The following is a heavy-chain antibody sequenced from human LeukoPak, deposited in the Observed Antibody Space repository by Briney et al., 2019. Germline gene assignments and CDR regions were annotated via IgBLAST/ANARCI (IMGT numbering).Heavy chain of an antibody. CDR3: ARRGGLWFGELFGTSWFDP. D-gene: IGHD3-10*01. Sequence: SETLSLTCTVSGGSISSSSYYWGWIRQPPGKGLEWIGSIYYSGSTYYNPSLKSRVTISVDTSKNQFSLKLSSVTAADTAVYYCARRGGLWFGELFGTSWFDPWGQGTLVTVSS. CDR2: IYYSGST. J-gene: IGHJ5*02. CDR1: GGSISSSSYY. V-gene: IGHV4-39*01.